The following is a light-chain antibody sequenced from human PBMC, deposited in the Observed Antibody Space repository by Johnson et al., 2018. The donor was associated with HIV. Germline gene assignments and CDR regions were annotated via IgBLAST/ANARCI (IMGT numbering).Light chain of an antibody. J-gene: IGLJ1*01. Sequence: QSVLTQPPSVSAAPGQKVTISCSGSTSNIGNNYVSWYQQLPGTAPKLLIYANNKRPSGIPDRFSGSKSGPSATLGITGLQTGDEADFYCGTWDSSLSANVFGTGTKVTVL. CDR1: TSNIGNNY. CDR2: ANN. V-gene: IGLV1-51*01. CDR3: GTWDSSLSANV.